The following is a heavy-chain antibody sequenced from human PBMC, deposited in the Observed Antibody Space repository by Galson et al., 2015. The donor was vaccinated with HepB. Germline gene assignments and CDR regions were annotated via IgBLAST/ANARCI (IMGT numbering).Heavy chain of an antibody. D-gene: IGHD6-13*01. CDR2: ISGSGGST. J-gene: IGHJ4*02. V-gene: IGHV3-23*01. Sequence: SLRLSCAASGFTFSSYAMSWVRQAPGKGLEWVSAISGSGGSTYYADSVKGRFTISRDNSKNTLYVQMNSLRAEDTAVYYCAKDPKPPRIAAAGTPVGYWGQGTLVTVSS. CDR1: GFTFSSYA. CDR3: AKDPKPPRIAAAGTPVGY.